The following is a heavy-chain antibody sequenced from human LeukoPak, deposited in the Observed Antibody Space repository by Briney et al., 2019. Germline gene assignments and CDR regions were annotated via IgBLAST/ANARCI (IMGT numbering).Heavy chain of an antibody. CDR1: GFTFSSYA. V-gene: IGHV3-23*01. J-gene: IGHJ4*02. CDR3: ATYRQVLLPFES. CDR2: ISGSGGST. Sequence: GGSLRLSCAASGFTFSSYAMSWVRQAPGKGLEWVSAISGSGGSTYYADSVKSRFTISRDNSKNTLYLQMNSLRAEDTAVYYCATYRQVLLPFESWGQGTLVTVSS. D-gene: IGHD2-8*02.